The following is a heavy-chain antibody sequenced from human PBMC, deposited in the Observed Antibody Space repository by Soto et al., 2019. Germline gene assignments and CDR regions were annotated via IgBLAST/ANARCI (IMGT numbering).Heavy chain of an antibody. Sequence: SVKVSCKASGFTFSSSVVQWVRRARGQRHEWIGWIVVGSGDTNYAQKFRGRVTISRDMSTSTAYMELSSLRSEDTALYYCAADQIGGKYSGAYWGQGTLVTVSS. CDR2: IVVGSGDT. V-gene: IGHV1-58*01. D-gene: IGHD1-26*01. CDR3: AADQIGGKYSGAY. CDR1: GFTFSSSV. J-gene: IGHJ4*02.